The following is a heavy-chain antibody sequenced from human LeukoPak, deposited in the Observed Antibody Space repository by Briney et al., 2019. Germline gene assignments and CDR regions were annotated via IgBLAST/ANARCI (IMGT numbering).Heavy chain of an antibody. Sequence: GESLQISCQGFGYSFTSCWIGWVRPMPGKGMEWMGVIYPGDLRVRYNPSFQGQVTISVDKSINTAYLQWVSLRASDSAMYYCACRDLTSTWSFPWGQGTLVTVSS. D-gene: IGHD6-13*01. CDR1: GYSFTSCW. V-gene: IGHV5-51*01. CDR3: ACRDLTSTWSFP. J-gene: IGHJ5*02. CDR2: IYPGDLRV.